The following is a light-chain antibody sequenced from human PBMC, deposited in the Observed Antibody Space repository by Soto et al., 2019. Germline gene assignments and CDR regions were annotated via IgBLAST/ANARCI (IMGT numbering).Light chain of an antibody. CDR3: QQFKSYPYT. CDR1: QAISDS. J-gene: IGKJ2*01. Sequence: IQLTQSPSSLSASVGDRVTITCRASQAISDSLVWYQQNPGQAPKLLIYAASTLQSGVPSRFSGSGSGTDFTLTIISLHPAEFATYYCQQFKSYPYTFGQGTKLEI. V-gene: IGKV1-9*01. CDR2: AAS.